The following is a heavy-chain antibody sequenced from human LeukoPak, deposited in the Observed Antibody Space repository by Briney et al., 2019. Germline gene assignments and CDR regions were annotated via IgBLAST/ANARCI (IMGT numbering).Heavy chain of an antibody. Sequence: HPGGSLRLSCAASGFTFSSYEMNWVRQAPGKGLEWVSYISSSGSTKYYADSVKGRFTISRDNAKNSLYLQMNSLRAEDTAVYYCARIYLLQTGTRRRWWFDYWGQGTLVTVSS. CDR3: ARIYLLQTGTRRRWWFDY. CDR1: GFTFSSYE. CDR2: ISSSGSTK. D-gene: IGHD1-7*01. J-gene: IGHJ4*02. V-gene: IGHV3-48*03.